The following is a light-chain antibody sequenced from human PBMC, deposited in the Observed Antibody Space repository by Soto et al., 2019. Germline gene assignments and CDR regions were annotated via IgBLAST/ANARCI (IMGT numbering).Light chain of an antibody. CDR1: QSVSSSY. V-gene: IGKV3-20*01. CDR3: QQYGSSSWT. J-gene: IGKJ1*01. Sequence: EIVLTQSPGTLSLSPGERATLSCRASQSVSSSYLAWYQQKPGQAPRLLIYGASSRATGIPDRFSGSWSETDFTLTISTLEPEDFAVYYCQQYGSSSWTFGLGTKVEIK. CDR2: GAS.